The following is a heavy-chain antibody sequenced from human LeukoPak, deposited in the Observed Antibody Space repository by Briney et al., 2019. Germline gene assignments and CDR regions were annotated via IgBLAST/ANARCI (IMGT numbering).Heavy chain of an antibody. CDR2: IYTSRNT. CDR3: ASSYSYPFDAFDI. Sequence: SETLSLTCTVSGGSISSYYWSWVRQPAGKGLEWIGRIYTSRNTNYNPSLKSRVTMSVDTSKNQFSLKLSSVTAADTAVYYCASSYSYPFDAFDIWGQGTMVTVSS. D-gene: IGHD2-15*01. J-gene: IGHJ3*02. V-gene: IGHV4-4*07. CDR1: GGSISSYY.